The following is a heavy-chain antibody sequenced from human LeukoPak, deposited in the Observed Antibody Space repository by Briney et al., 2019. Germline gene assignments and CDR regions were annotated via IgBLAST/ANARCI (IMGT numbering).Heavy chain of an antibody. CDR3: ARVAYCSSTSCYANWFDP. Sequence: PSETLSLTCTVSGYSISSGYYWGWIRQPPGKGLEWIGSIYHSGSTYYNPSLKSRVTISVDTSKNQFSLKLSSVTAADTAVYYCARVAYCSSTSCYANWFDPWGQGTLVTVSS. CDR1: GYSISSGYY. CDR2: IYHSGST. D-gene: IGHD2-2*01. J-gene: IGHJ5*02. V-gene: IGHV4-38-2*02.